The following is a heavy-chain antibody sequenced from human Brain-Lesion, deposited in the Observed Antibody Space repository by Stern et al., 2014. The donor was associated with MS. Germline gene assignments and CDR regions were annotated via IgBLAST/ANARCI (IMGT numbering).Heavy chain of an antibody. D-gene: IGHD6-6*01. CDR1: GYRFTSNW. V-gene: IGHV5-51*01. Sequence: EVQLVESGAEVKKPGESLKISCKGSGYRFTSNWIGWVRQMPGKGLEWMGIIWPGDSDTSYSPSFQGQVTISADKSISTPYLQLSSLQASDTAMYYCARRGDSSSSGFDYWGQGTLVIVSS. J-gene: IGHJ4*02. CDR3: ARRGDSSSSGFDY. CDR2: IWPGDSDT.